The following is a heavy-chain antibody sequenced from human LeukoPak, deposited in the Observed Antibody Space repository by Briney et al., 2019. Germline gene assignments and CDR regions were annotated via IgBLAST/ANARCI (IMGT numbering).Heavy chain of an antibody. CDR1: GGPFSSYA. CDR3: AIVRGTYYPFSFDY. D-gene: IGHD1-26*01. J-gene: IGHJ4*02. Sequence: SVKVSCKASGGPFSSYAISWVRQAPGQGLEWMGGIIPIFGTANYAQKFQGRVTITADESTSTAYMELSSLRSEDTAVYYCAIVRGTYYPFSFDYWGQGSLVAVSS. V-gene: IGHV1-69*13. CDR2: IIPIFGTA.